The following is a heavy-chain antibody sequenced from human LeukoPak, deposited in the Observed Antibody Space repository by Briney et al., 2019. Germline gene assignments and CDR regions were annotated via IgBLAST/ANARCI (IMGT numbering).Heavy chain of an antibody. J-gene: IGHJ4*02. CDR2: ISYDGSNK. CDR1: GFTFSSYA. CDR3: ARESPSYGDYAGYFDY. V-gene: IGHV3-30-3*01. Sequence: GGSLRLSCAASGFTFSSYAMHWVRQAPGKGLEWVAVISYDGSNKYYADSVKGRFTISRDNSKNTLYLQMNSLRAEDTAVYYRARESPSYGDYAGYFDYWGQGTLVTVSS. D-gene: IGHD4-17*01.